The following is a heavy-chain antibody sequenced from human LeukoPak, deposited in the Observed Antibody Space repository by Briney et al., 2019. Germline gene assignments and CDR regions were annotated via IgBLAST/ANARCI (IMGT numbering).Heavy chain of an antibody. V-gene: IGHV3-53*05. CDR3: ARDVGGGDTFDY. CDR2: IYSGGST. J-gene: IGHJ4*02. D-gene: IGHD2-21*02. Sequence: GGSLRLSCAASGFTVSSNYMSWVRQAPGKGLEWVSVIYSGGSTYYADSVKGRFTISRDNSKNTLFLQMNSLRAEDTAVYFCARDVGGGDTFDYWGQGTLVTVSS. CDR1: GFTVSSNY.